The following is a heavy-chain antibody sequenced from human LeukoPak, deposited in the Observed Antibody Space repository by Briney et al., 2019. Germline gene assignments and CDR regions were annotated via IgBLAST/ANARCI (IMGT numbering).Heavy chain of an antibody. CDR2: MYYSGST. CDR3: ARATDAIFDWFDS. V-gene: IGHV4-30-4*01. CDR1: GGSVSGGGYF. Sequence: SETLSLTCTVSGGSVSGGGYFWTWIRQPPGKGLEWIGYMYYSGSTYYNPSLKSRVIISVDPSKNQFTLKLTSVSAADTAMYYCARATDAIFDWFDSWGQGTLVTVSS. D-gene: IGHD2-21*02. J-gene: IGHJ5*01.